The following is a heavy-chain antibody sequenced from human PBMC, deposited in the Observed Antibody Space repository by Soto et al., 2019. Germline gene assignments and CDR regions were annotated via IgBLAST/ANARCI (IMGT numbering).Heavy chain of an antibody. CDR3: ASRAETTGWNGFRADKYYFDF. Sequence: ASVKVSCKASGYTFTSYDIYWVRQATGQGLEWMGWMNPNTGNSAYAQKFQGRVTVTSDTSITTVHMELSSLRSEDTAVYYCASRAETTGWNGFRADKYYFDFWGQGTLVTVS. V-gene: IGHV1-8*01. D-gene: IGHD1-1*01. J-gene: IGHJ4*02. CDR1: GYTFTSYD. CDR2: MNPNTGNS.